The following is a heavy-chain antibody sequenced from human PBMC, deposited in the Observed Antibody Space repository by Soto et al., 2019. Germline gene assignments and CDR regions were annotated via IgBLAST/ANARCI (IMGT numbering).Heavy chain of an antibody. V-gene: IGHV4-38-2*01. Sequence: SETLSLTCAVSGYSISSGNYWAWIRQPPGRGLEWIGSLYHIGSTHYNTSLKSRVTISVDTSKNHFSLELSSVTAADTAIYYCRSSTSCYDESCVDVWGQGTMVTV. CDR1: GYSISSGNY. CDR3: RSSTSCYDESCVDV. CDR2: LYHIGST. D-gene: IGHD2-2*01. J-gene: IGHJ6*02.